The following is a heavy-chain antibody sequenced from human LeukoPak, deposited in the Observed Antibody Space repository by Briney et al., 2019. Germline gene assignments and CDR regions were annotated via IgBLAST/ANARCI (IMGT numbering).Heavy chain of an antibody. Sequence: ASVKVSCKASGYTFTSYGISWVRQAPGQGLEWMGWISAYNGNTNYAQKLQGRVTMTTDTSTSTAYMGLRSLRSDDTAVYYCAREGYSSSWNVINDWFDPWGQGTLVTVSS. CDR1: GYTFTSYG. V-gene: IGHV1-18*01. CDR2: ISAYNGNT. D-gene: IGHD6-13*01. J-gene: IGHJ5*02. CDR3: AREGYSSSWNVINDWFDP.